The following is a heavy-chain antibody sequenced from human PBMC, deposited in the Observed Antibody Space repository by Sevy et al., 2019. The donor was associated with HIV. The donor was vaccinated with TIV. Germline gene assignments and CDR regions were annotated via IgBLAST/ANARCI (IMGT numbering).Heavy chain of an antibody. D-gene: IGHD3-22*01. CDR3: ARVLRGYYDSSGYYYFDY. V-gene: IGHV1-2*02. J-gene: IGHJ4*02. CDR1: GYTFTGYY. Sequence: ASVKVSCKASGYTFTGYYMHWVRQAPGQGLAWMGWINPNSGGTNYAQKFQGRVTMTRDTSISTAYMELSRLRSDDTAVYYCARVLRGYYDSSGYYYFDYWGQGTLVTVSS. CDR2: INPNSGGT.